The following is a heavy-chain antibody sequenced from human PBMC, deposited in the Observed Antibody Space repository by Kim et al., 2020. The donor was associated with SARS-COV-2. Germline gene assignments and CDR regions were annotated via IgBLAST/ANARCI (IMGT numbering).Heavy chain of an antibody. CDR3: VRDLIWAFDS. D-gene: IGHD7-27*01. Sequence: GGSLRLSCAASGFPFSSYSMNWVRQAPGKGLEWVSYIGRSTSVLGYADSVKGRFTISRDDARNSVYLQMNSLRDDDTAVYYCVRDLIWAFDSWGQGTLVTVSS. CDR1: GFPFSSYS. J-gene: IGHJ4*02. V-gene: IGHV3-48*02. CDR2: IGRSTSVL.